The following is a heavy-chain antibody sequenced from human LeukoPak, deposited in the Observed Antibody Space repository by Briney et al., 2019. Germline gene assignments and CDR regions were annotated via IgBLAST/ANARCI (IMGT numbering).Heavy chain of an antibody. CDR3: ARVYDISGYYHSFDY. V-gene: IGHV4-39*01. D-gene: IGHD3-22*01. CDR1: GGSINSRNNY. CDR2: ISDTGTT. J-gene: IGHJ4*02. Sequence: SETLSLTCTVSGGSINSRNNYWGWIRQPPGKGLEWIAIISDTGTTYYSPSLKSRLTISVDTSKNQFSLTLSSVTAADTAVYYCARVYDISGYYHSFDYWGQGTLVTVSS.